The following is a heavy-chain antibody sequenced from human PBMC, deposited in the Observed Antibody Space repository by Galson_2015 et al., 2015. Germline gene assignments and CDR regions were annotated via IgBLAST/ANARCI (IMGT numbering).Heavy chain of an antibody. Sequence: SLKLSCKASGYTFTNYFITWVRQAPGQGLEWMGCIYPYNGNTNYAQRFQGRVTMTTDTSTSTSYMALRSLTSDDTAVYYCARGTGYDRFNAYDMWGQGTPVTVSS. V-gene: IGHV1-18*01. J-gene: IGHJ4*02. CDR2: IYPYNGNT. D-gene: IGHD3/OR15-3a*01. CDR1: GYTFTNYF. CDR3: ARGTGYDRFNAYDM.